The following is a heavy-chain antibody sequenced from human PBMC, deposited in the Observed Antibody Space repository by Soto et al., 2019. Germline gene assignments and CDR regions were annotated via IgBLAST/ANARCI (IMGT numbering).Heavy chain of an antibody. CDR2: ISGSGGST. CDR3: AKDIVGATRTGVHRPARPRPFDY. CDR1: GFTFSSYA. Sequence: GGSLRLSCAASGFTFSSYAMSWVRQAPGKGLEWVSAISGSGGSTYYADSVKGRFTISRDNSKNTLYLQMNSLRAEDTAVYYCAKDIVGATRTGVHRPARPRPFDYWGQGTLVTVSS. D-gene: IGHD1-26*01. J-gene: IGHJ4*02. V-gene: IGHV3-23*01.